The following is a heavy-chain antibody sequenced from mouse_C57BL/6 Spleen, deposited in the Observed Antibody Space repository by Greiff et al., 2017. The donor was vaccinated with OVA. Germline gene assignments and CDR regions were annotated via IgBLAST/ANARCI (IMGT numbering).Heavy chain of an antibody. J-gene: IGHJ1*03. D-gene: IGHD1-1*01. V-gene: IGHV1-15*01. CDR3: TRYYPYWYFDV. CDR2: IDPETGGT. CDR1: GYTFTDYE. Sequence: VKLQESGAELVRPGASVTLSCKASGYTFTDYEMHWVKQTPVHGLEWIGAIDPETGGTAYNQKFKGKAILTADKSSSTAYMELRSLTSEDAAVDYCTRYYPYWYFDVWGTGTTVTVSS.